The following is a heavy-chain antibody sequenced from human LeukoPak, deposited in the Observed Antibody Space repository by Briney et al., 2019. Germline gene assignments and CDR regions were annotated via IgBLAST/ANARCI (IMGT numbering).Heavy chain of an antibody. D-gene: IGHD1-26*01. V-gene: IGHV3-48*01. J-gene: IGHJ4*02. Sequence: PGRSLRLSCAASGFTFDDYAMHWVRQAPGKGLGWVSYISSSSSTIYYADSVKGRFTISRDNSKNTLYLQMNSLRAEDTAVYYCANQFVGATPAYFDYWGQGTLATVSS. CDR1: GFTFDDYA. CDR3: ANQFVGATPAYFDY. CDR2: ISSSSSTI.